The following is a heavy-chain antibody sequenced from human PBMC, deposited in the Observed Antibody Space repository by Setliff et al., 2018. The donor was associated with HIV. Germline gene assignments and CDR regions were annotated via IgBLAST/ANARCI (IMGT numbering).Heavy chain of an antibody. CDR1: GDSISTSS. CDR3: SRRAVQDGIITSSNWFDP. J-gene: IGHJ5*02. D-gene: IGHD3-10*01. CDR2: IYTSGST. Sequence: SETLSLTCTVSGDSISTSSWNWIWQPQGKGLEWIRYIYTSGSTNYNPSLKSRVTISADSSKNQFSLNLNSVTAAATAVYYCSRRAVQDGIITSSNWFDPWGQGILVTVSS. V-gene: IGHV4-4*09.